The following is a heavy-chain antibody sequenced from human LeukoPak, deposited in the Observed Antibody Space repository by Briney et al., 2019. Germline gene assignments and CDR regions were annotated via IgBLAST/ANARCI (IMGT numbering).Heavy chain of an antibody. J-gene: IGHJ4*02. V-gene: IGHV3-21*01. CDR1: GFTFSSHS. Sequence: GGSLRLSCAASGFTFSSHSMNWGRQAPGEGLEWVSSISSSRSYIYYADSVKGRFTISRDNAKNSLYLQMNSLRAEDTAVYYCARDLPADYWGQGTLVTVSS. CDR3: ARDLPADY. CDR2: ISSSRSYI.